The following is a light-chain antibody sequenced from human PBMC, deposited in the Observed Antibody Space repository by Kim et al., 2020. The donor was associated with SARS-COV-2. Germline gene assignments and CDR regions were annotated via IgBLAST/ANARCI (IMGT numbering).Light chain of an antibody. CDR3: QSYDDNKWV. CDR1: GGSIATDF. V-gene: IGLV6-57*01. J-gene: IGLJ2*01. CDR2: GDQ. Sequence: GKTVIRTCTRSGGSIATDFVQWFQQRPGSSPTTVIYGDQLRPSGVPDRFSGSVDSSSNSASLTISGLKTEDGADYYCQSYDDNKWVFGGGTQLTVL.